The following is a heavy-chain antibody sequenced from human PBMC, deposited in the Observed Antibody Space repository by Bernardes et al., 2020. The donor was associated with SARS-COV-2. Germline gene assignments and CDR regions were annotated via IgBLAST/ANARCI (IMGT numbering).Heavy chain of an antibody. V-gene: IGHV4-59*08. CDR2: IYYSGST. Sequence: SETLSLTCTVSGGSISSYYWSWIRQPPGKGLEWIGYIYYSGSTNYNPSLKSRVTISVDTSKNQFSLKLSSVTAADTAVYYCARHVKAVTHFDYWGQGTLVTVSS. J-gene: IGHJ4*02. CDR3: ARHVKAVTHFDY. CDR1: GGSISSYY. D-gene: IGHD4-4*01.